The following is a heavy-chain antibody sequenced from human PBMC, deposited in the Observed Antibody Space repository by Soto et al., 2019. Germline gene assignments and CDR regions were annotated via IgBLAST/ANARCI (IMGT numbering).Heavy chain of an antibody. CDR3: ARDPGYSYGHPPHRGMDV. V-gene: IGHV1-69*01. Sequence: QVQLVQSGAEVKKPGSSVKVSCKISGGTFSSYAINWVRQAPGQGLEWMGGIIPISATTNYAQKFQGRATITAAESTFTSYMELRSLISEDTALYYCARDPGYSYGHPPHRGMDVWGQGTTVTVSS. CDR2: IIPISATT. D-gene: IGHD5-18*01. J-gene: IGHJ6*02. CDR1: GGTFSSYA.